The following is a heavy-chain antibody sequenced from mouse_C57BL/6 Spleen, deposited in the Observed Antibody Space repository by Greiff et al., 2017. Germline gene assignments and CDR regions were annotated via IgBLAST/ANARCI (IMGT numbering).Heavy chain of an antibody. J-gene: IGHJ1*03. D-gene: IGHD2-3*01. CDR1: GYAFSSSW. Sequence: QVQLQQSGPELVKPGASVKISCKASGYAFSSSWMTWVKPRPGKGLEWSGRIYPGDGDTTYNGKFKGKATLTAEKSASTAYMQFSSLTSEDSAVYFFARDGPHWYFDVWGTGTTVTVSS. V-gene: IGHV1-82*01. CDR3: ARDGPHWYFDV. CDR2: IYPGDGDT.